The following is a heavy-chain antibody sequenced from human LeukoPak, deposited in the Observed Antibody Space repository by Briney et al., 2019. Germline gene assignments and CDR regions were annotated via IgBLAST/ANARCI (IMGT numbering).Heavy chain of an antibody. V-gene: IGHV1-3*01. CDR1: GYTFTSYA. J-gene: IGHJ5*02. Sequence: ASVKVSCKASGYTFTSYAMHWVRQPPGLRLEWMGWINAGNGNTKYSQKFQGRVTITRDTSASTAYMELSSLRSEDTAVYYCARAPYGSGSYRVFAWFDPWGQGTLVTVSS. D-gene: IGHD3-10*01. CDR3: ARAPYGSGSYRVFAWFDP. CDR2: INAGNGNT.